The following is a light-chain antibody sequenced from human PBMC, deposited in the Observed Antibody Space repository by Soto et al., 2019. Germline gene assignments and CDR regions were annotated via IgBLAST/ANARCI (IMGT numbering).Light chain of an antibody. CDR2: DAS. J-gene: IGKJ4*01. CDR3: QQSYSTPLT. V-gene: IGKV3D-20*01. CDR1: QSVTNNY. Sequence: EIVLTQSPATLSLSPGDRATLSCGASQSVTNNYLAWYQQKPGLASRLLIYDASYRANGIPDRFSGSGSGTDFTLTISRLEPEDFATYYCQQSYSTPLTFGGGTKVDIK.